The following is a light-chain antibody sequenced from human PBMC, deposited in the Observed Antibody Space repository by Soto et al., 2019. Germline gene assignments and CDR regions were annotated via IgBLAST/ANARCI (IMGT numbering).Light chain of an antibody. Sequence: EIVMTQSPATLSLSPGEKVTLSCRASQSVGTSLAWYHQKPGQPPRILIFGASTRITGIPDRFSGSGSGTEFTLTISSLHSEDFAVYYCQQYNTFPYTFGQGTKLEIK. CDR2: GAS. V-gene: IGKV3-15*01. CDR3: QQYNTFPYT. J-gene: IGKJ2*01. CDR1: QSVGTS.